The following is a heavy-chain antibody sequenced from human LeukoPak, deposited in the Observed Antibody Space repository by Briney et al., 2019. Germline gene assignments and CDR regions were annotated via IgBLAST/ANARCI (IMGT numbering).Heavy chain of an antibody. CDR2: IYHSGST. D-gene: IGHD3-3*01. CDR3: ARTATIFGVAMYYFDY. Sequence: PSETLSLTCTVSGGSISSGGYYWSWIRQPPGKGLEWIGYIYHSGSTYYNPSLKSRVTISVDRSKNQFSLKLSSVTAADTAVYYCARTATIFGVAMYYFDYWGQGTLVTVSS. CDR1: GGSISSGGYY. J-gene: IGHJ4*02. V-gene: IGHV4-30-2*01.